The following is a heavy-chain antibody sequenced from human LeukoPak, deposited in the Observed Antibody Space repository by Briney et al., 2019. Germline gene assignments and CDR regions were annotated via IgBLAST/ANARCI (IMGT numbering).Heavy chain of an antibody. CDR3: ARGGAYTYGYY. CDR1: GGSISSYY. V-gene: IGHV4-59*08. J-gene: IGHJ4*02. D-gene: IGHD5-18*01. Sequence: SETLSLTCTVSGGSISSYYWSWIRQPPGKGLEWIGYIYYSGSTNYNPSLKSRVTISVDTSKNQFSLKLSSVTAADTAVYYCARGGAYTYGYYWGQGTLVTVSS. CDR2: IYYSGST.